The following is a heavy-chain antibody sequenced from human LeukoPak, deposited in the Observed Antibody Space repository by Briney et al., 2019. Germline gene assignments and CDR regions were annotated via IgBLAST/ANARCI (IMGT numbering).Heavy chain of an antibody. J-gene: IGHJ4*02. V-gene: IGHV4-59*01. CDR3: ARAGGSWFPTIDY. CDR2: MHHSGSA. D-gene: IGHD6-13*01. Sequence: SETLSLTCSVSGGSISCCHWIWMRQSPGKGLEWIGYMHHSGSASDNPSLKSRVTISVDTSKNQFSLKLSSVTAADTAVYYCARAGGSWFPTIDYWGQGTLVTVSS. CDR1: GGSISCCH.